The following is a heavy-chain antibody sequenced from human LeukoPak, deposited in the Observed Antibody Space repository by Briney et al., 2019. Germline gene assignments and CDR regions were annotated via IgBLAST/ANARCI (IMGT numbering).Heavy chain of an antibody. D-gene: IGHD3-10*01. CDR2: INQDESER. CDR3: ARLGRGLAY. Sequence: GGSLRLSCAASGFTFSTYWMSWVRQAPGRGLEWVANINQDESERYYVDSVKGRFTISRGNAKNSLYLQTSSLRAEDTAVYYCARLGRGLAYRGQGTLVTVSS. V-gene: IGHV3-7*01. CDR1: GFTFSTYW. J-gene: IGHJ4*02.